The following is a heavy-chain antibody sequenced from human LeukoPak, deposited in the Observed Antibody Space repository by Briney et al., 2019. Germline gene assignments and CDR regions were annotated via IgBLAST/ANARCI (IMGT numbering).Heavy chain of an antibody. D-gene: IGHD4-23*01. J-gene: IGHJ4*02. CDR1: GYGFSSYW. CDR3: ARHTTVGGSLRFDY. V-gene: IGHV5-51*01. CDR2: ICPGDSDT. Sequence: GESLKISRKGSGYGFSSYWIGWVRQMPGKGLEYMGIICPGDSDTRYSQSFQGQVTISADKSITTAYLQWSSLKASDTAMYYCARHTTVGGSLRFDYWGQGTLVSVSS.